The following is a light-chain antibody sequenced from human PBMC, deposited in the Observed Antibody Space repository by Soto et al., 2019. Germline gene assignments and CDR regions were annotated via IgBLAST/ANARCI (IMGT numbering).Light chain of an antibody. CDR2: DAV. J-gene: IGKJ2*01. Sequence: EIVLTQSPGTLSLSPGEGATLSCRASQSVTGTNLAWYQQRAGQAPRLLIYDAVRRATGIPDRFSGSGSGTDFTLTISRLEPEDFAVYYCHQYGSSLGTFGRGPRWRS. CDR3: HQYGSSLGT. V-gene: IGKV3-20*01. CDR1: QSVTGTN.